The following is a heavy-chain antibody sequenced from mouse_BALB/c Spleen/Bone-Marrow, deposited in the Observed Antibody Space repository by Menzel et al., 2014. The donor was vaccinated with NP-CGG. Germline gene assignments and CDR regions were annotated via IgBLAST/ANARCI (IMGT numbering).Heavy chain of an antibody. D-gene: IGHD2-4*01. Sequence: VKLVESGPDLVKPGASVKMSCRASGYTFTSYYIHWVRQRPGQGLEWIGWIFPGDGKTKYSEMLKGKTTLTADKSSSTVYMLLSSLTSEDSAIYFCASDYDYYFDYWGQGTTLTVSS. V-gene: IGHV1S56*01. CDR1: GYTFTSYY. CDR2: IFPGDGKT. J-gene: IGHJ2*01. CDR3: ASDYDYYFDY.